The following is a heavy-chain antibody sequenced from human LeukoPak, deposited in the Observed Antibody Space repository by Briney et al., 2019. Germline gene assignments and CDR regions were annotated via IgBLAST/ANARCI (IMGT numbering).Heavy chain of an antibody. Sequence: GGSLRLSCAASGFTFSSYEMNWVRQAPGKGLEWVSYISSSGSTIYYADSVRGRFTISRDNAKNSPYLQMNSLRAEDTAVYYCAELGITMIGGVWGKGTTVTISS. V-gene: IGHV3-48*03. CDR1: GFTFSSYE. J-gene: IGHJ6*04. CDR2: ISSSGSTI. D-gene: IGHD3-10*02. CDR3: AELGITMIGGV.